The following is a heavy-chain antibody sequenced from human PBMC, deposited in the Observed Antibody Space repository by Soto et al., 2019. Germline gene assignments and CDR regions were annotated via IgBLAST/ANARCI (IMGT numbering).Heavy chain of an antibody. D-gene: IGHD2-15*01. CDR1: GGSISSYY. CDR2: IYYSGST. V-gene: IGHV4-59*01. Sequence: QVQLQESGPGLVKPSETLSLTCTVSGGSISSYYWSWIRQPPGKGLEWIGYIYYSGSTNYNPSLKSRVTISVDTSKNQFSLKLSSVTAADTAVYYCASVGYCSGGSCDQKSDAFDIWGQGTMVTVSS. J-gene: IGHJ3*02. CDR3: ASVGYCSGGSCDQKSDAFDI.